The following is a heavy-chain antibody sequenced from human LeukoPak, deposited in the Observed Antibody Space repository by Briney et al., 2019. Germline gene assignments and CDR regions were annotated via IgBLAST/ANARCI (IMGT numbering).Heavy chain of an antibody. J-gene: IGHJ4*02. CDR1: GYSISSGYY. Sequence: LSLTCTVSGYSISSGYYWGWIRQPPGKGLEWVSAISGSGGSTYYADSVKGRFTISRDNAKNSLYLQMNSLRAEDTAVYYCARERRGYSYGVFDYWGQGTLVTVSS. V-gene: IGHV3-11*04. CDR2: ISGSGGST. CDR3: ARERRGYSYGVFDY. D-gene: IGHD5-18*01.